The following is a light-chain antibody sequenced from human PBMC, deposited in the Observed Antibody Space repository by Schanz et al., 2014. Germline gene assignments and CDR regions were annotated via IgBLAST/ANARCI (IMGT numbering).Light chain of an antibody. Sequence: IQLTQSPSSLSASVGDRVTISCRASEDITVFLAWYQQRPGQAPKLLIYAASILQSGVPSRFSGSGSGTEFSLTISSLQPEDFATYYCQQSYSTSWTFGQGTKVEIK. CDR2: AAS. V-gene: IGKV1-9*01. J-gene: IGKJ1*01. CDR3: QQSYSTSWT. CDR1: EDITVF.